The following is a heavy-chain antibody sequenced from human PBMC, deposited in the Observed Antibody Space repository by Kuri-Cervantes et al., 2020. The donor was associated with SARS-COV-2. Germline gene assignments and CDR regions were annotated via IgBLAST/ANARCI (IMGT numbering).Heavy chain of an antibody. CDR1: GYTFTGYY. CDR3: ATAPPFPSITMVRGVWTRVGWFDP. Sequence: ALVKVSCKASGYTFTGYYMHWVRQAPGKGLEWMGGFDPEDGETIYAQKFQGRVTMTEDTSTDTAYMELSSLRSEDTAVYYCATAPPFPSITMVRGVWTRVGWFDPWGQGTLVTVSS. CDR2: FDPEDGET. V-gene: IGHV1-24*01. J-gene: IGHJ5*02. D-gene: IGHD3-10*01.